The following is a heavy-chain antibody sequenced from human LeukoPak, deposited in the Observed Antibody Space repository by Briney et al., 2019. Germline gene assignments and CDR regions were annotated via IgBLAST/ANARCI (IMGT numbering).Heavy chain of an antibody. V-gene: IGHV1-69*13. CDR2: LIPIFGTP. Sequence: SVKVSCKASGGTFSSYAISWVRQAPGQGLEWMGGLIPIFGTPNYAQKFQGRVTITADESTSTAYMERSSLRSEDTAVYYCAGHMTTDAFDIWGQGTMVTVSS. J-gene: IGHJ3*02. CDR3: AGHMTTDAFDI. D-gene: IGHD4-17*01. CDR1: GGTFSSYA.